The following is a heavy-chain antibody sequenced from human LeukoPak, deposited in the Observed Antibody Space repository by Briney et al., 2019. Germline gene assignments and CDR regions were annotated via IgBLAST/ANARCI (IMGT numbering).Heavy chain of an antibody. Sequence: GGSLRLSCAASGFTFSSYGMRWVRQAPGKGLEWVSAISGSGGSTYYADSVKGRFTISRDNSKNTLYLQMNSLRAEDTAVYYCAKDTVYYYDSSGSNFDYWGQGTLVTVSS. V-gene: IGHV3-23*01. J-gene: IGHJ4*02. CDR1: GFTFSSYG. CDR2: ISGSGGST. CDR3: AKDTVYYYDSSGSNFDY. D-gene: IGHD3-22*01.